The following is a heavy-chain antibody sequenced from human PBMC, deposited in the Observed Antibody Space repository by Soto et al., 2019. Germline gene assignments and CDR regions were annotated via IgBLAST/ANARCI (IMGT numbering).Heavy chain of an antibody. D-gene: IGHD6-19*01. CDR3: AKDGNPGIAVADKRPYFDY. V-gene: IGHV3-23*01. CDR2: ISGSGGST. Sequence: GGSLRLSCAASGFTFSSYAMSWVRQAPGKGLEWVSAISGSGGSTYYADSVKGRFTISRDNSKNTLYLQMNSLRAEDTAVYYCAKDGNPGIAVADKRPYFDYWGQGTLVTVSS. J-gene: IGHJ4*02. CDR1: GFTFSSYA.